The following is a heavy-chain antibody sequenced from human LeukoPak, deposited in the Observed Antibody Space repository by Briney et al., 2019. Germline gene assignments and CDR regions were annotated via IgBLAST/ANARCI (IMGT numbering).Heavy chain of an antibody. D-gene: IGHD3-9*01. CDR2: IYYSGST. Sequence: PSETLSLTCTVSGGSISSSSYYWGWIRQPPGKGLEWIGSIYYSGSTYYNPSLKSRVTISVDTSKNQFSLKLSSVTAADTAVYYCASIRYSDWFHWYYFDYWGQGTLVTVSS. V-gene: IGHV4-39*01. CDR3: ASIRYSDWFHWYYFDY. J-gene: IGHJ4*02. CDR1: GGSISSSSYY.